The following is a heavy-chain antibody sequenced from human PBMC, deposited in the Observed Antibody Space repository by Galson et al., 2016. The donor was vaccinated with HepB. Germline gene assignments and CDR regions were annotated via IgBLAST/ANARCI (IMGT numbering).Heavy chain of an antibody. V-gene: IGHV4-59*12. J-gene: IGHJ5*02. D-gene: IGHD3-3*01. Sequence: ETLSLTCTVSGGSISSYYWSWIRQPPGEGLEWIGYIYYSGTTHYNPSLKNRVSISVHTSKDQFSLKLRSVTAADTAVYYCARDVSYDFWSGYYSRFDTWGQGTLVTVSS. CDR2: IYYSGTT. CDR1: GGSISSYY. CDR3: ARDVSYDFWSGYYSRFDT.